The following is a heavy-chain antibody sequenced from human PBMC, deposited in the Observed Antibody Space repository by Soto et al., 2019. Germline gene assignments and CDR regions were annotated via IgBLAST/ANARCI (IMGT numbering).Heavy chain of an antibody. V-gene: IGHV4-39*07. Sequence: SETRSRTWTVSGGSVTNSIYYWGWIRQSPGKGLEWIGSVYYRGRSYSKSSVKSRVTISVDTSKNQFSLKLTSVTAADTAVYYCARSGSGSGWLGGQGTLVTVSS. CDR1: GGSVTNSIYY. CDR2: VYYRGRS. D-gene: IGHD6-19*01. CDR3: ARSGSGSGWL. J-gene: IGHJ4*02.